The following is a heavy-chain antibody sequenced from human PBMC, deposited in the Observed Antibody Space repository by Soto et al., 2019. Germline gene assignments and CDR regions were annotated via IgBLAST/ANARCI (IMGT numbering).Heavy chain of an antibody. Sequence: PXETLCFTCSVSGGSASNNTYCWRWIRQPPGKILEWIVYVYYSETTNYNPSFKGRVTISIDLSKNEFSLRLSSVSTADTALYYCARTTAVPNTLRSRYFFDYWGQGTLVSGSS. CDR3: ARTTAVPNTLRSRYFFDY. CDR2: VYYSETT. D-gene: IGHD4-17*01. V-gene: IGHV4-61*01. J-gene: IGHJ4*02. CDR1: GGSASNNTYC.